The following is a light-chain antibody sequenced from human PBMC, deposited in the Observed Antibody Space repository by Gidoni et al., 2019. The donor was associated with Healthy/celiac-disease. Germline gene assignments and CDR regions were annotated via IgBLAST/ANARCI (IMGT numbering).Light chain of an antibody. CDR3: QQDYRTPRT. J-gene: IGKJ1*01. V-gene: IGKV4-1*01. Sequence: IVMTQSPDSLAVSLGERATINCKSCQSVLYSSNNQHYVAWYQQKPGLPPQLLIYWASTRDSGVPDRFSGRGSGTDFTLTISSLQAEDVAVYYCQQDYRTPRTFXQXTKVELK. CDR2: WAS. CDR1: QSVLYSSNNQHY.